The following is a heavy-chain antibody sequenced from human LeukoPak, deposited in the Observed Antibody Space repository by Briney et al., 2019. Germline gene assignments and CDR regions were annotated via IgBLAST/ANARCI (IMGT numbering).Heavy chain of an antibody. CDR1: GFAFSDFW. CDR3: ATSHDSAGND. J-gene: IGHJ4*02. D-gene: IGHD2-15*01. Sequence: GGSLRLSCAASGFAFSDFWMSWVRQAPGKGLEWVANIRHDGNAKNYVPSVRGRFTISRDNAKNSLYLQMDSLTVEDTAVYYCATSHDSAGNDWGQGALVTVSS. CDR2: IRHDGNAK. V-gene: IGHV3-7*01.